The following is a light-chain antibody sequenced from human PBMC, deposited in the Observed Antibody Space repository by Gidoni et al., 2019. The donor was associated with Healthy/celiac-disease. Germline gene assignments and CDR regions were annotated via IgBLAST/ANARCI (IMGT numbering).Light chain of an antibody. CDR3: QQYGSSPPA. CDR1: QSVSSSY. V-gene: IGKV3-20*01. Sequence: ESVLTQSPGTLSLCPGERATLSCKASQSVSSSYLAWYQQKPGQAPRLLIYGASSRATGIPDRFSGSGSGTDFTLTISRLEPEDFAVYYCQQYGSSPPAFGQGTKVEIK. J-gene: IGKJ1*01. CDR2: GAS.